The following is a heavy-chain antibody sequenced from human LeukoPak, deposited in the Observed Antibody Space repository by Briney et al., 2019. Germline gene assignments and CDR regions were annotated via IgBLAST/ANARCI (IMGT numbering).Heavy chain of an antibody. D-gene: IGHD2-2*01. V-gene: IGHV1-18*01. CDR3: ARAGLGYCSSTSCSGGWFDP. CDR1: GYTFTSYG. Sequence: ASVKVSCKASGYTFTSYGISWVRQAPGQGLEWMGWINAYNGNTNYAQKLQGRVTMTTDTFTSTAYMELRSLRSDDTAVYYCARAGLGYCSSTSCSGGWFDPWGQGTLVTVSS. J-gene: IGHJ5*02. CDR2: INAYNGNT.